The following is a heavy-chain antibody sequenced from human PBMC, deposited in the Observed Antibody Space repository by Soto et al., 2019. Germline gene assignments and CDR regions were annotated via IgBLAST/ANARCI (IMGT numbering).Heavy chain of an antibody. J-gene: IGHJ5*02. Sequence: GGSLRLSCAASGFTFSSYGMHWVRQAPGKGLEWVAVISYDGSNKYYADSVEGRFTISRDNSKNTLYLQMNSLRAEDTAVYYCAKRHHGPFDPWGQGTLVTVSS. CDR2: ISYDGSNK. CDR1: GFTFSSYG. CDR3: AKRHHGPFDP. V-gene: IGHV3-30*18.